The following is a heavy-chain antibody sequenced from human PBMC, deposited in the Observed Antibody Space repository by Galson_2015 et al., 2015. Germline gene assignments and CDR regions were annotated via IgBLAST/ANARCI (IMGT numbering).Heavy chain of an antibody. V-gene: IGHV4-39*01. J-gene: IGHJ1*01. Sequence: ETLSLTCSVSGGSISTSDDYWGWIRQPPGKGLEWIGSVHYSGTTYYNPSLKSRVTMSVDTSKNQFSLKLNSVTAADTAVYFCAKHTPKPKYPSSWPYFQHWGQGTLVTVSS. CDR1: GGSISTSDDY. D-gene: IGHD6-13*01. CDR2: VHYSGTT. CDR3: AKHTPKPKYPSSWPYFQH.